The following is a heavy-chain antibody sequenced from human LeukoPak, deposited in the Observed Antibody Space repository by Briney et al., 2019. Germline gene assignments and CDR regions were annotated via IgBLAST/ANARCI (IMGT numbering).Heavy chain of an antibody. D-gene: IGHD4-17*01. CDR1: GYTFSSYS. CDR2: ISSSSSTI. J-gene: IGHJ5*02. CDR3: ARDSGDPATTVTPNWFDP. Sequence: PGGSLRLSCAASGYTFSSYSMNWVRQAPGKGPEWVSYISSSSSTIYYADSVKGRFTISRDNAKNSLYLQMNSLRAEDTAVYYCARDSGDPATTVTPNWFDPWGQGTLVTVSS. V-gene: IGHV3-48*04.